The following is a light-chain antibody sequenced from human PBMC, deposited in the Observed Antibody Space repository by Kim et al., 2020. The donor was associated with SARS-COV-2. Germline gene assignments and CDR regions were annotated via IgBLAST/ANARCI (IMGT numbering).Light chain of an antibody. Sequence: SPGERATLACRASPGVSINFAWYQQKPGQAPRPRIYGASTRAPGIPAMFSGSGSGTEFTLTISSRQSEDFAVYYCQHYNNWAPMYTFGQGTRLEI. CDR1: PGVSIN. J-gene: IGKJ2*01. V-gene: IGKV3-15*01. CDR3: QHYNNWAPMYT. CDR2: GAS.